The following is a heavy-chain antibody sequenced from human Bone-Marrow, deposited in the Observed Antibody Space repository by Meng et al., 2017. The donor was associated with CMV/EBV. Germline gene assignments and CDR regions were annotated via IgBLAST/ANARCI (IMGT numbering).Heavy chain of an antibody. CDR1: GFTFSSYG. J-gene: IGHJ4*02. CDR3: AKGHPYYYDSSGLDY. Sequence: GESLKISCAASGFTFSSYGMHWVRQAPGKGLEWVAVISYDGSNKYYADSVKGRFTISRDNSKNTLYLQMNSLRAEDTAVYYCAKGHPYYYDSSGLDYWGQGTLVTVSS. CDR2: ISYDGSNK. V-gene: IGHV3-30*12. D-gene: IGHD3-22*01.